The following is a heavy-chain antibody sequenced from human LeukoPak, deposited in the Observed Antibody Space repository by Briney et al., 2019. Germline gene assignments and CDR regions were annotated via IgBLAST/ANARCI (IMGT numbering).Heavy chain of an antibody. V-gene: IGHV4-59*08. CDR1: GGSISSYY. J-gene: IGHJ6*02. Sequence: SSETLSLTCTVSGGSISSYYWSWIRQPPGKGLEWIGYIYYSGSTNYNPSLKSRVTISVDTSKNQFSLKLSSVTAADTAVYYCARFGSGSWTQAAYGMDVWGQGTTVTVSS. D-gene: IGHD3-10*01. CDR3: ARFGSGSWTQAAYGMDV. CDR2: IYYSGST.